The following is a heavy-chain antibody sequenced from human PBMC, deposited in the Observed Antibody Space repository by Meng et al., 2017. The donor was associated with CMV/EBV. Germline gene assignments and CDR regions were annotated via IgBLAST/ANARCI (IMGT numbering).Heavy chain of an antibody. D-gene: IGHD3-22*01. CDR3: AKDPTYYYDSRYFDY. CDR2: ISGSGGST. J-gene: IGHJ4*02. V-gene: IGHV3-23*01. Sequence: RGSLRLSCAASGFTFSSYAMSWVRQAPGKGLEWVSAISGSGGSTYYADSVKGRFTISRDNSKNTLYLQMNSLRAEDTAVYYCAKDPTYYYDSRYFDYWGQGTLVTVSS. CDR1: GFTFSSYA.